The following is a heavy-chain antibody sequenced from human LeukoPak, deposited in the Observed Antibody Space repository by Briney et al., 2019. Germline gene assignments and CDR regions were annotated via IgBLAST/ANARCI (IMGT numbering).Heavy chain of an antibody. D-gene: IGHD3-22*01. CDR2: IYPGDSGT. CDR3: ARTRTYYYDSSGYYFEY. V-gene: IGHV5-51*01. J-gene: IGHJ4*02. CDR1: GYTFTNYW. Sequence: GESLKSSCKASGYTFTNYWIGWVRQMPGKGLEWMGIIYPGDSGTRYSPSLQGQVTISADKSINTAYLQWSSLKASDTAMYYCARTRTYYYDSSGYYFEYWGQGTLVTVSS.